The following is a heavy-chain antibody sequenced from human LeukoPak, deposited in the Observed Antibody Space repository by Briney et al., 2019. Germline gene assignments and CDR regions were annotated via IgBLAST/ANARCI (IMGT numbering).Heavy chain of an antibody. CDR2: IYYSGST. CDR1: GGSISSSSYY. D-gene: IGHD6-19*01. Sequence: SETLSLTCTVSGGSISSSSYYWGWIRQPPGKGLEWIGSIYYSGSTYYNPSLKSRVTISVDTSKNQFSLKLSSVTAADTAVYYCASQTREGIAVAGTGDYWGQRTLVTVSS. J-gene: IGHJ4*02. V-gene: IGHV4-39*01. CDR3: ASQTREGIAVAGTGDY.